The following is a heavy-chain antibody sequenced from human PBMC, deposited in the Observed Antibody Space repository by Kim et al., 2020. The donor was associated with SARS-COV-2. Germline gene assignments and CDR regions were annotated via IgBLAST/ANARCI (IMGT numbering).Heavy chain of an antibody. CDR1: GYTFTSYD. J-gene: IGHJ4*02. CDR3: ARGLVVGATGLADY. V-gene: IGHV1-8*01. Sequence: ASVKVSCKASGYTFTSYDINWVRQATGQGLEWMGWMNPNSGNTGYAQKFQARVTMTRNTSISTAYMELSSLRSEDTAVYYCARGLVVGATGLADYWGQGTLVTVSS. CDR2: MNPNSGNT. D-gene: IGHD1-26*01.